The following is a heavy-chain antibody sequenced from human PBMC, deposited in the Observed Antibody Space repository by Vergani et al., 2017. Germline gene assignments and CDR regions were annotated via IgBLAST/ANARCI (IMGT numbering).Heavy chain of an antibody. Sequence: QLQLQESGPGLVKPSATLSLTCSVSGASIRSSNYYWGWIRQPPGKGLEWIASIYYSGSTYYNPSLKSRVTISVDTSKYQFSLKLSSVTAADTAVYFCARHSXVEWLVKLGWIDPWGQGILVTVSS. CDR1: GASIRSSNYY. V-gene: IGHV4-39*01. J-gene: IGHJ5*02. CDR2: IYYSGST. D-gene: IGHD6-19*01. CDR3: ARHSXVEWLVKLGWIDP.